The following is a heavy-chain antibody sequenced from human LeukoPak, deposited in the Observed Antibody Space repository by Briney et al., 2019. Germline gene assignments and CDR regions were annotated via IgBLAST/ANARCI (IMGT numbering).Heavy chain of an antibody. D-gene: IGHD6-13*01. J-gene: IGHJ4*02. CDR2: SSTSSI. CDR3: PREGSSSWYVDY. CDR1: GFTFSDYY. Sequence: PGVSLRLSCAASGFTFSDYYMSWIRQSRGKGLEWVSYSSTSSIYSANVVKASFTISTNNAKNSLYLHMNTLRAEDTAVSYCPREGSSSWYVDYWGQGTLVTVSS. V-gene: IGHV3-11*01.